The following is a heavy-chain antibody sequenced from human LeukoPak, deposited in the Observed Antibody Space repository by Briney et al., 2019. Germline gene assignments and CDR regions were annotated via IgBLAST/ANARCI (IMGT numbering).Heavy chain of an antibody. V-gene: IGHV4-39*01. CDR1: GGSISSSTYY. Sequence: PSETLSLTCTVSGGSISSSTYYWGWIRQPPGKGLEWIGSIYYSGSTYYNPSLKSRVTISVDTSKNPFSLKLSSVTAADTAVYYCARHPSSDYDVFDYWGQGTLVTVSS. J-gene: IGHJ4*02. D-gene: IGHD3-22*01. CDR3: ARHPSSDYDVFDY. CDR2: IYYSGST.